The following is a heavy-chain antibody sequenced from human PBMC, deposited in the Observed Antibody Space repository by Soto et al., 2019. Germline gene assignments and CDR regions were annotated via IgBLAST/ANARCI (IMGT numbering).Heavy chain of an antibody. D-gene: IGHD6-13*01. J-gene: IGHJ6*02. CDR1: GGSFSGYY. V-gene: IGHV4-34*01. CDR2: INHSGST. Sequence: SETLSLTCAVYGGSFSGYYWSWIRQPPGKGLEWIGEINHSGSTNYNPSLKSRVTISVDTSKNQFSLKLSSVTAADTAVYYCARASGSSWYNYYYGMDVWGQGTTVTVSS. CDR3: ARASGSSWYNYYYGMDV.